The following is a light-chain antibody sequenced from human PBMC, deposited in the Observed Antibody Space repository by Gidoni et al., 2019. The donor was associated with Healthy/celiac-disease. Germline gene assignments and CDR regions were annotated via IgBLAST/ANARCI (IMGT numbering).Light chain of an antibody. J-gene: IGKJ3*01. Sequence: AIRMTQSPSSFSASTGDRVTITCRASQGISSYLAWYQQKPGKAPKLLIYAASTSQSGVPSRFSGSGSGTDFTLTISCLQSEDFATYYCQQYYSYPSFXPXTKVDIK. CDR1: QGISSY. CDR3: QQYYSYPS. V-gene: IGKV1-8*01. CDR2: AAS.